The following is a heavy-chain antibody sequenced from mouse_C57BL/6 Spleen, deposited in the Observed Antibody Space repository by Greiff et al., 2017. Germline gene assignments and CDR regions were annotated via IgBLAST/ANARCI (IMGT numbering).Heavy chain of an antibody. J-gene: IGHJ4*01. CDR3: ARANCGYAMDY. D-gene: IGHD4-1*01. V-gene: IGHV5-16*01. Sequence: EVKLVESEGGLVQPGSSMKLSCTASGFTFSDYYMAWVRQVPEKGLEWVANINYDGSSTYYLDSLKSRFIISRDNAKNMLYLQMSSLKSEDTATYYCARANCGYAMDYWGQGTSVTVSS. CDR1: GFTFSDYY. CDR2: INYDGSST.